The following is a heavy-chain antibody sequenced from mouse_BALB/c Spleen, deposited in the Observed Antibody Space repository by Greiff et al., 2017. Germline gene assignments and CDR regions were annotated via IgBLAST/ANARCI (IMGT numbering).Heavy chain of an antibody. CDR1: GYTFTSYW. J-gene: IGHJ2*01. CDR2: IYPGNSDT. V-gene: IGHV1-5*01. D-gene: IGHD1-1*01. Sequence: EVKLMESGTVLARPGASVKMSCKASGYTFTSYWMHWVNQRPGQGLEWIGAIYPGNSDTSYNQKFKGKAKLTAVTSTSTAYMELSSLTNEDSAVYYCTREERFSFTTVVATDWGQGTTLTVSS. CDR3: TREERFSFTTVVATD.